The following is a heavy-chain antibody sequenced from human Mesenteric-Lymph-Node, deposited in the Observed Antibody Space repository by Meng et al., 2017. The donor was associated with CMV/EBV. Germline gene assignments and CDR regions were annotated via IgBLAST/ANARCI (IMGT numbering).Heavy chain of an antibody. CDR3: AKAKDQLPYYFES. Sequence: GGSLRLSCAASGFTFSSYAMSWVRQAPGKGLEWVSVIYTGSSTYYADSVKGRFTISRDNSKNTLYLQLNSLRAEDTAVYYCAKAKDQLPYYFESWGQGTLVTVSS. CDR2: IYTGSST. V-gene: IGHV3-23*03. CDR1: GFTFSSYA. J-gene: IGHJ4*02. D-gene: IGHD2-2*01.